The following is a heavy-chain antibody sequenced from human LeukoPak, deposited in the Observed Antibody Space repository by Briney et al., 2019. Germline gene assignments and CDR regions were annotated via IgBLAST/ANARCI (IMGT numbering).Heavy chain of an antibody. CDR1: GFMFSSNW. V-gene: IGHV3-7*03. D-gene: IGHD5-24*01. J-gene: IGHJ4*02. CDR3: AKEGRSLQTY. Sequence: GGSLRLSCAASGFMFSSNWMSWVRLAPGKGLEWVANIKEDGTETYYVDSVKGRFTISRDNAKNSLYLQMNSLGVEDTAVYYCAKEGRSLQTYWGQGTLVTVSS. CDR2: IKEDGTET.